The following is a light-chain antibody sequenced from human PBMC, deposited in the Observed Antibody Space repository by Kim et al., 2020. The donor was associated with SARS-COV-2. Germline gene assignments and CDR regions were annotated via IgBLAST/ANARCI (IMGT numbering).Light chain of an antibody. V-gene: IGLV3-19*01. Sequence: SSELTQDPAVSVALGQTVRITCQRDNFRNYYASWYQQKPGQAPVNVIYGKNDRPSVIPGRFSDSSSGNTASLPITGAQAESEADYHCISRDSNGNPCVF. CDR3: ISRDSNGNPCV. CDR1: NFRNYY. J-gene: IGLJ3*02. CDR2: GKN.